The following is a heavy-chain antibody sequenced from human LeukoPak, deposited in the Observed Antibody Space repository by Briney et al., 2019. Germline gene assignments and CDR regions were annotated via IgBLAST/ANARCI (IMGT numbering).Heavy chain of an antibody. V-gene: IGHV4-34*01. CDR2: INHSGST. D-gene: IGHD6-13*01. CDR3: ARLMAAAGTSY. CDR1: GGSFSGYY. Sequence: PPETLSLTCAVYGGSFSGYYWSSIRQPPGRGGEWNGEINHSGSTNYNPSLKSRVTISVDTSKNQFSLKLSSGTAADTAVYYWARLMAAAGTSYWGQGTLVTVSS. J-gene: IGHJ4*02.